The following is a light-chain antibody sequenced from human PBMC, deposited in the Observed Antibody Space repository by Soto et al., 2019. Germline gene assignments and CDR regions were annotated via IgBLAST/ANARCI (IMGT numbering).Light chain of an antibody. CDR3: QQYGSSPT. CDR2: GAS. CDR1: QSVSSSY. V-gene: IGKV3-20*01. J-gene: IGKJ3*01. Sequence: EIVLTQSPGTLSLSPGERATLSCRASQSVSSSYLAWYQQKPGQAPRLLIYGASSRATGIPDRFSGSGSGIDFTFTISRLEPEDFAVYYCQQYGSSPTFGPGTKVDIK.